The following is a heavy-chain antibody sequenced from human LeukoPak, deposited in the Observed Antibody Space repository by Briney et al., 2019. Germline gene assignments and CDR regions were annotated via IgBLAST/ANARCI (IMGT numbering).Heavy chain of an antibody. J-gene: IGHJ4*02. CDR1: GFTFSSYS. D-gene: IGHD1-14*01. CDR3: ARARGPTEPIRSPNDY. V-gene: IGHV3-48*02. CDR2: ISSSSSTI. Sequence: GGSLRLSCAASGFTFSSYSMNWVRQAPGKGLEWVSYISSSSSTIYYADSVKGRFTISRDNAKNSLYLQMNSLRDEDTAVYYCARARGPTEPIRSPNDYWGQGTLVTVSS.